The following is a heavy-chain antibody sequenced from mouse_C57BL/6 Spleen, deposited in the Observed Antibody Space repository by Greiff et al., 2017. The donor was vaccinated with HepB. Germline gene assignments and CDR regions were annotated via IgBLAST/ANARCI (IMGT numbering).Heavy chain of an antibody. Sequence: VQLQQSGPELVKPGASVKISCKASGYTFTDYYMNWVKQSHGKSLEWIGDINPNNGGTSYNQKFKGKATLTVDKSSSTAYMELRSLTSEDSAVYYCAREGGYYGWYFDVWGTGTTVTVSS. D-gene: IGHD2-3*01. CDR2: INPNNGGT. CDR1: GYTFTDYY. V-gene: IGHV1-26*01. J-gene: IGHJ1*03. CDR3: AREGGYYGWYFDV.